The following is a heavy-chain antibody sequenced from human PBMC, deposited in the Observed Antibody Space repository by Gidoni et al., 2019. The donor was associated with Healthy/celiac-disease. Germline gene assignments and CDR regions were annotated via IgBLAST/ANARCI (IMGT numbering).Heavy chain of an antibody. J-gene: IGHJ6*02. V-gene: IGHV3-53*01. D-gene: IGHD3-3*01. CDR2: IFSGGST. CDR1: GFTVSGND. Sequence: EVELVESGGGLIQPGGSLRLSREASGFTVSGNDMSWVRQAPGNGLEWVSVIFSGGSTYYADSVKGRFTISRYNSKNTLYLQMNSLRAEDTAVYYCARDSYDFWSGYYFYYGMDVWGQGTTVTVSS. CDR3: ARDSYDFWSGYYFYYGMDV.